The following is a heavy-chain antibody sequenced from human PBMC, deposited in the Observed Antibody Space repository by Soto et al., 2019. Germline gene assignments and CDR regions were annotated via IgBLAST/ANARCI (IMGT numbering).Heavy chain of an antibody. J-gene: IGHJ4*02. V-gene: IGHV4-39*01. CDR2: IHYSGST. CDR3: ARPQDCSSTSCRFDY. D-gene: IGHD2-2*01. Sequence: QLQLQESGPGLVKPSETLSLTCTVSGGSISSSDYYWGWIRQPPGKGLEWIASIHYSGSTYYNPSLKSRITISVDTSKNQFSLKLSSVTAADTAVYYCARPQDCSSTSCRFDYWGQGTLVTVSS. CDR1: GGSISSSDYY.